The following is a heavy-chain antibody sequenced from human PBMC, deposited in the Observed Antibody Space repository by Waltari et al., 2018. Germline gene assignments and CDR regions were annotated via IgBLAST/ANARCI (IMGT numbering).Heavy chain of an antibody. CDR1: VVTYSRYA. D-gene: IGHD3-3*01. Sequence: VRQVDSGGGVVEPGRYLGLPCTAYVVTYSRYAMSWVRQAPGKGLEWVSAISGSGGSTYYADSVKGRFTISRDNSKNTLYLQMNSLRAEDTAVYYCAKDITTFMYWGQGTLVTVSS. CDR2: ISGSGGST. V-gene: IGHV3-23*04. J-gene: IGHJ4*02. CDR3: AKDITTFMY.